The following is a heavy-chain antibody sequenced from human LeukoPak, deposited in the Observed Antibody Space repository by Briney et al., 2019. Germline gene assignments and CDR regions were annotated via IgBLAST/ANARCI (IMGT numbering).Heavy chain of an antibody. D-gene: IGHD5-24*01. Sequence: QSGGSLRLSCAASGFSFSSYDMLWVRQARGKGLEWVSGIGTAGDTYYPDSVKGRFTISRESARNSLYLQMNSLRVGDTAVYYCVKGWPGVFDSWGQGTQVTVSS. CDR3: VKGWPGVFDS. V-gene: IGHV3-13*01. CDR2: IGTAGDT. J-gene: IGHJ4*02. CDR1: GFSFSSYD.